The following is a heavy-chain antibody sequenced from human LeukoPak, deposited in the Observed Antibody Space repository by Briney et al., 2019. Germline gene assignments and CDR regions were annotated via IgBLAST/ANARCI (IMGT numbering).Heavy chain of an antibody. CDR3: AKHYDSSGYDAFDI. CDR1: GFTFSSYA. V-gene: IGHV3-23*01. D-gene: IGHD3-22*01. CDR2: ISGSGGST. J-gene: IGHJ3*02. Sequence: PGGSLRLSCAASGFTFSSYAMSWVRQAPGKGLEWVSTISGSGGSTYYADSVKGRFTISRDNSKNTLYLRMNSLRAEDTAIYYCAKHYDSSGYDAFDIWGQGTMVTVSS.